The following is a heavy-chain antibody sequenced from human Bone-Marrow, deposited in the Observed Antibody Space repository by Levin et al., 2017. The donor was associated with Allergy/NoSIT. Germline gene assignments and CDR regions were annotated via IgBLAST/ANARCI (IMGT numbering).Heavy chain of an antibody. Sequence: GSLRLSCTVSGGSISSSSYYWGWIRQPPGKGLEWIGSIYYSGSTYYNPSLKSRVTISVDTSKNQFSLKLSSVTAADTAVYYCARGDYVWGSYRYTGRGAFDIWGQGTMVTVSS. CDR2: IYYSGST. CDR1: GGSISSSSYY. CDR3: ARGDYVWGSYRYTGRGAFDI. D-gene: IGHD3-16*02. V-gene: IGHV4-39*07. J-gene: IGHJ3*02.